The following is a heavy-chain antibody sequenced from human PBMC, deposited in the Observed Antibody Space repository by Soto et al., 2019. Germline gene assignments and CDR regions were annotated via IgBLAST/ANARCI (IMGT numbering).Heavy chain of an antibody. CDR3: ARGGYFDSSNYLAY. V-gene: IGHV1-3*01. CDR2: INPGNGKT. CDR1: GYTCTSYG. J-gene: IGHJ4*02. D-gene: IGHD3-22*01. Sequence: QVQLVQSGAEVKKPGASVKVSCKASGYTCTSYGINGVRQAPGRGLDWVGWINPGNGKTKYSQQFQGRVIIDRDAAASTAYMELISLRSEDTAVYYCARGGYFDSSNYLAYWGLGTLVTVSS.